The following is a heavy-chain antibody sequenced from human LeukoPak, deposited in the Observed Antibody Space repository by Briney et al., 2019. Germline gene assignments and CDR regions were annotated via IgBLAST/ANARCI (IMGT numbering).Heavy chain of an antibody. CDR1: GYTLTELS. CDR2: FDPEDGET. D-gene: IGHD3-22*01. J-gene: IGHJ4*02. CDR3: ASRSVPEGGDYYDSSGYLYFDY. V-gene: IGHV1-24*01. Sequence: GASVKVSCKVSGYTLTELSMHWVRQAPGKGLEWMGGFDPEDGETIYAQKFQGRVTMTEDTSTDTAYMELSSLRSEDTAVYYRASRSVPEGGDYYDSSGYLYFDYWGQGTLVTVSS.